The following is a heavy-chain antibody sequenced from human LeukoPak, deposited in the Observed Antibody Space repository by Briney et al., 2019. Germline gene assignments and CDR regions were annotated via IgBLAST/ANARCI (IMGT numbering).Heavy chain of an antibody. Sequence: GGSLRLSCAASGFTFSSYAMSWVRQAPGKGLEWVSGINDNGSTRFYAASVKGRFTSSRDNPRNTLYLQMNGLRVEDTAVYYCAKDLQTWPRFPDYWGQGTLVTVSS. D-gene: IGHD5-12*01. CDR1: GFTFSSYA. V-gene: IGHV3-23*01. CDR2: INDNGSTR. CDR3: AKDLQTWPRFPDY. J-gene: IGHJ4*02.